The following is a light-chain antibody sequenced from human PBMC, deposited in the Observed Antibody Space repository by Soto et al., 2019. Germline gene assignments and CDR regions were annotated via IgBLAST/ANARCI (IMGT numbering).Light chain of an antibody. CDR1: SSDVGGYNH. Sequence: QSALTQPASVSGSPGQSITISCTGTSSDVGGYNHVSWYQQYPGKAPKVIIYELSNRPTGISNRFSGSKSGNTASLTISGLQSENQAYYYCSSYTSSSTLLYVFGTGTKLTVL. CDR3: SSYTSSSTLLYV. V-gene: IGLV2-14*01. CDR2: ELS. J-gene: IGLJ1*01.